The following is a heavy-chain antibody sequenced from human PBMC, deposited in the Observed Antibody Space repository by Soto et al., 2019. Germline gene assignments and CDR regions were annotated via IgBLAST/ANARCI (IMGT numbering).Heavy chain of an antibody. CDR2: IWYDGSNK. CDR3: ARVGVGDTWYFDY. D-gene: IGHD1-26*01. CDR1: GFTFSSYG. V-gene: IGHV3-33*01. J-gene: IGHJ4*02. Sequence: QVQLVESGGGVVQPGRSLRLSCAASGFTFSSYGMHWVRQAPGKGLEWVAVIWYDGSNKYYADSVKGRFTISRDNSKNTPYLQMNSLRAEDTAVYYCARVGVGDTWYFDYWGQGTLVTVSS.